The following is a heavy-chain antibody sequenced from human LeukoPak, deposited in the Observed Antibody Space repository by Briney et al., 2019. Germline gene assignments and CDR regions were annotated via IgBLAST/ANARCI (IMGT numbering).Heavy chain of an antibody. CDR3: ARGDCSNCYNTDV. CDR1: GYIFTNYA. Sequence: ASVKVSCKASGYIFTNYAMHWVRQAPGQRPELMGWINSGNGDTKYSQTFRDRVTITRDTSASTAYMELSSLRSEDTAVYYCARGDCSNCYNTDVWGKGTTVTVSS. J-gene: IGHJ6*04. V-gene: IGHV1-3*01. D-gene: IGHD2-2*01. CDR2: INSGNGDT.